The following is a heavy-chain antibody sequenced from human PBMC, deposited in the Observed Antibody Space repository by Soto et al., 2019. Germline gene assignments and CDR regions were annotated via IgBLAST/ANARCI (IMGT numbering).Heavy chain of an antibody. J-gene: IGHJ4*02. D-gene: IGHD6-19*01. Sequence: ASVKVSCKASGYTFTSYCISWVRQAPGQGLEWMGWISAYNGNTNYAQKLQGRVTMTTDTSTSTAYMELRSLRSDDTAVYYCARDPHVGVHSSGWPIDYWGQGTLVTVSS. CDR2: ISAYNGNT. CDR1: GYTFTSYC. V-gene: IGHV1-18*04. CDR3: ARDPHVGVHSSGWPIDY.